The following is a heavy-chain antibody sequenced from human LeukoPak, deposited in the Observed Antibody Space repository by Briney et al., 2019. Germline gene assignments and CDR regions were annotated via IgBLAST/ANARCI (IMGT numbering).Heavy chain of an antibody. J-gene: IGHJ5*02. D-gene: IGHD2-15*01. CDR2: IYSGGST. V-gene: IGHV3-53*01. CDR1: GFTFSSYA. Sequence: GGSLRLSCAASGFTFSSYAMSWVRQAPGKGLEWVSVIYSGGSTYYADSVKGRFTISRDNSKNTLYLQMNSLRAEDTAVYYCARGLSYCSGGSCYSNWFDPWGQGTLVTVSS. CDR3: ARGLSYCSGGSCYSNWFDP.